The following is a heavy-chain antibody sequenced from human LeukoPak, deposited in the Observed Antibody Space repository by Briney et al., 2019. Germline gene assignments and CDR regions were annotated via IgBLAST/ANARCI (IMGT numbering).Heavy chain of an antibody. Sequence: GGSLRLSCAASGFTFSSYAMSWVRQAPGKGLEWVSAISGSGGSTYYADSVKGRFTISRDNSKNTLYLQMNSLRAEDTAVYYCATRTTGTTLYFDYWGQGTLVTVSS. CDR2: ISGSGGST. CDR1: GFTFSSYA. D-gene: IGHD1-1*01. V-gene: IGHV3-23*01. CDR3: ATRTTGTTLYFDY. J-gene: IGHJ4*02.